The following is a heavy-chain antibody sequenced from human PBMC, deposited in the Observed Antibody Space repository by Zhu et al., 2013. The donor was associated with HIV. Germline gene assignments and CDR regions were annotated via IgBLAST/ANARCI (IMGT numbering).Heavy chain of an antibody. Sequence: QVQLVQSGAEVKKPGSSVKVSCKASGGTFSSYAISWVRQAPGQGLEWMGGIIPIFGTANYAQKFQGRVTITADESTSTAYMELSSLRSEDTAVYYCASRRLSLEYCSSTSCYHPQGFDYWGRGNPGHRLL. CDR3: ASRRLSLEYCSSTSCYHPQGFDY. CDR2: IIPIFGTA. CDR1: GGTFSSYA. V-gene: IGHV1-69*01. D-gene: IGHD2-2*01. J-gene: IGHJ4*02.